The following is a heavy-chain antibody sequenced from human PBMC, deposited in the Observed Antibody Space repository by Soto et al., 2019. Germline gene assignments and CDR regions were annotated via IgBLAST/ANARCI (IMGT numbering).Heavy chain of an antibody. J-gene: IGHJ6*02. D-gene: IGHD3-3*01. V-gene: IGHV3-33*01. Sequence: QVQLLESGGCVVQPGRFLRLSCAASGFTFSSYGMHWVRQAPGKGLEWVAVIWYDGSNKYYADSVKGRFTISRDNSKNTMYLQMNSLRAEDTAVYYCARDFGDFWSGPYYYYGMDVWGQGTTVTVSS. CDR1: GFTFSSYG. CDR2: IWYDGSNK. CDR3: ARDFGDFWSGPYYYYGMDV.